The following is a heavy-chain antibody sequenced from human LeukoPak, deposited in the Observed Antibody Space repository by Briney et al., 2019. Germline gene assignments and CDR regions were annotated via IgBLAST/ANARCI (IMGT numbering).Heavy chain of an antibody. CDR3: ARGVVSDNWFDP. Sequence: SVKVSCKASGGTSSRYAINWVRQAPGQGLEWMGGIIPIFGTTNYAQKFQGRVTITTDESTSTAYMELSSLTSEDTAVYYCARGVVSDNWFDPWGQGTLVTVSS. CDR1: GGTSSRYA. V-gene: IGHV1-69*05. J-gene: IGHJ5*02. D-gene: IGHD3-3*01. CDR2: IIPIFGTT.